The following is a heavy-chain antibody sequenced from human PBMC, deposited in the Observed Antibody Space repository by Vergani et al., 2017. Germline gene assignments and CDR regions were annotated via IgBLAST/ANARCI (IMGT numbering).Heavy chain of an antibody. CDR2: IYPGDSDT. CDR3: ARQVAADSLIDAFDI. D-gene: IGHD6-13*01. CDR1: GYSFTSYW. Sequence: EVQLVQSGAEVKKPGESLKISCKGSGYSFTSYWIGWVRQMPGKGLEWMGIIYPGDSDTRYSPSFQGQVTISADKSISTAYLQWSSLKASDTAMYYCARQVAADSLIDAFDIWGQGTMVTVSS. V-gene: IGHV5-51*01. J-gene: IGHJ3*02.